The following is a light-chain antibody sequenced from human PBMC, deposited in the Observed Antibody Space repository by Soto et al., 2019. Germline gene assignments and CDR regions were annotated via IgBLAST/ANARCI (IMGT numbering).Light chain of an antibody. CDR3: QHYNNWST. J-gene: IGKJ1*01. V-gene: IGKV3-15*01. CDR2: GTS. CDR1: QSVSTN. Sequence: EIVMTQSPVTLSVSTRERATLSFRASQSVSTNLAWYQQKPGEAPRVLISGTSTRATNIPARFSGSGSGTDFTLTISSLQSEDFALYYCQHYNNWSTFGQGTKVDI.